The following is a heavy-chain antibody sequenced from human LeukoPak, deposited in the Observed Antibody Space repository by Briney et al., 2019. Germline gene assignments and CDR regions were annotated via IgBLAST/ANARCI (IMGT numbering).Heavy chain of an antibody. Sequence: ASVKVSCKVSGYTLTELSMHWVRQAPGKGLEWMGGFGPDDDRGIYAQKFQGRVTMTEDTSTNTAYMELSSLRSEDSAMYYCAAPSARSTVTTWSAFDLWGQGTMVTVSS. CDR1: GYTLTELS. D-gene: IGHD4-17*01. CDR2: FGPDDDRG. J-gene: IGHJ3*01. CDR3: AAPSARSTVTTWSAFDL. V-gene: IGHV1-24*01.